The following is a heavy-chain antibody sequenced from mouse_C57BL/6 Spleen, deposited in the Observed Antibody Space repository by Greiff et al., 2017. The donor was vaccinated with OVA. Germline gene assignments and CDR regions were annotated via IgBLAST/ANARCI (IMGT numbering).Heavy chain of an antibody. CDR1: GYTFTSYW. CDR3: TRDYYGSSYRTNLDY. CDR2: INPSNGGT. Sequence: QVQLQQPGTELVKPGASVKLSCKASGYTFTSYWMHWVKQSPGQGLEWIGNINPSNGGTNYNEKFKSKATLTGDKSSSTAYMQLSSLTSEDTAIYYCTRDYYGSSYRTNLDYGGQGTTLTVSS. V-gene: IGHV1-53*01. J-gene: IGHJ2*01. D-gene: IGHD1-1*01.